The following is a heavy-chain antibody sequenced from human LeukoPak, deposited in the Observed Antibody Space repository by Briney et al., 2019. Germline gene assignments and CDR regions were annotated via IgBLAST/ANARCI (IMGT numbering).Heavy chain of an antibody. D-gene: IGHD3-9*01. J-gene: IGHJ4*02. Sequence: GSLRLSCAASGFTFSSYSMNWVRQAPGKGLEWVSYISSSSSTIYYADSVKGRFTISRDNAKNSLYLQMNSLRAEDTAVYYCAGDPKTINYDILTGYYGQGVWGQGTLVTVSS. CDR1: GFTFSSYS. CDR2: ISSSSSTI. CDR3: AGDPKTINYDILTGYYGQGV. V-gene: IGHV3-48*04.